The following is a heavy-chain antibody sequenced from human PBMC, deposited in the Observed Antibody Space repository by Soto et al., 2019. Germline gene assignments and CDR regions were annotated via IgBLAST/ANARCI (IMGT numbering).Heavy chain of an antibody. V-gene: IGHV4-59*12. J-gene: IGHJ4*02. CDR1: GGSISSYY. Sequence: SETLSLTCTVSGGSISSYYWSWIRQPPGKGLEWIGYIYYSGSTNYNPSLKSRVTISVDTSKNQFSLKLSSVTAADTAVYYCAREGEMATMGSFDYWGQGTLVTVSS. CDR3: AREGEMATMGSFDY. D-gene: IGHD5-12*01. CDR2: IYYSGST.